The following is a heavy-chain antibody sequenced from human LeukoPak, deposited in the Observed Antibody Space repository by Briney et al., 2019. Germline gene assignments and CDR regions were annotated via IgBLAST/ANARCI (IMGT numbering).Heavy chain of an antibody. CDR2: IIPILGIA. D-gene: IGHD1-26*01. CDR1: GGTFSSYA. J-gene: IGHJ3*02. CDR3: ARDPRATGAFDI. Sequence: GASVKVSCKASGGTFSSYAISWVRQAPGQGLEWMGRIIPILGIANYAQKFQGRVTITADKSTSTAYMELSSLRSEDTAVYYCARDPRATGAFDIWGQGTMVTVSS. V-gene: IGHV1-69*04.